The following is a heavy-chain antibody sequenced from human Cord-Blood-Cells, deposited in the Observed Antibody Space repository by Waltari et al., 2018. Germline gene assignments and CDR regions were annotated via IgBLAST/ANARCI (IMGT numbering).Heavy chain of an antibody. CDR2: ISYDGSNK. Sequence: QVQLVESGGGVVQPGRSLRLSCAASGFTFSSYAIHWVRQAPGKGLGWVAVISYDGSNKYYADSVKGRFTISRDNSKNTLYLRMNSLRAEDTAVYYCANPSNWFDPWGQGTLVTVSS. V-gene: IGHV3-30*04. CDR1: GFTFSSYA. J-gene: IGHJ5*02. CDR3: ANPSNWFDP.